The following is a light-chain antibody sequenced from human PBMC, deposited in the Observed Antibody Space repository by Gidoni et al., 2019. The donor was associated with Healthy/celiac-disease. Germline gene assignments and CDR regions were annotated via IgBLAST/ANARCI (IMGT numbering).Light chain of an antibody. CDR2: AAS. CDR1: QSISRD. Sequence: DIQMTHSPSSLSASVGDRVTITCRASQSISRDLNWYQQKPGKAPKLLIYAASSLQSGVPSRFSGSGSGTDFTLTISSLQPEDVATYYCQQSYSTPLTFXGXTKVXIK. CDR3: QQSYSTPLT. V-gene: IGKV1-39*01. J-gene: IGKJ4*01.